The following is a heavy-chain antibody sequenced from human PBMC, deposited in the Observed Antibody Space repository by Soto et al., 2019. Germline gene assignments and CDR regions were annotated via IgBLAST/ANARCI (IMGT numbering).Heavy chain of an antibody. J-gene: IGHJ6*02. CDR1: XDSVSSNSAA. Sequence: SQTLSLTCAISXDSVSSNSAACNWIRQSPSRGLEWLGRTYYRSKWYNDYAVSVKSRITINPDTSKNQFSLQLNSVTPEDTAVYYCARAVLRYFDWLLPYYYYGMDVWGQGTTVTVSS. CDR2: TYYRSKWYN. V-gene: IGHV6-1*01. D-gene: IGHD3-9*01. CDR3: ARAVLRYFDWLLPYYYYGMDV.